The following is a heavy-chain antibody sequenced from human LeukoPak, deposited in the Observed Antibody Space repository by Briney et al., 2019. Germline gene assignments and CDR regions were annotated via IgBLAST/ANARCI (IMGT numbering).Heavy chain of an antibody. Sequence: PSETLSLTCAVSGGLIGSSNWGSWVRQSPGKGLEWIGEINHSGSTNYNPSLKSRVTISLATSKNQFSLKLSSVTAADTAVYYCARAIVSGYFDSWGQGTLVIVFS. CDR2: INHSGST. CDR3: ARAIVSGYFDS. CDR1: GGLIGSSNW. D-gene: IGHD3-3*01. V-gene: IGHV4-4*02. J-gene: IGHJ4*02.